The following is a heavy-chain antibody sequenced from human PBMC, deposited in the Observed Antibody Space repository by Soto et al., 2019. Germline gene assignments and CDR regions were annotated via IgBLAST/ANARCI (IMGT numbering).Heavy chain of an antibody. J-gene: IGHJ4*02. CDR3: ATFYGDYETLGY. Sequence: ASVKVSCKVSGYTLTELSMHWVRQAPGKGLEWMGGFDPEDGETIYAQKFQGRVTMTEDTSTDTAYMELSSLRSEDTAVYYCATFYGDYETLGYWGQGTLVSVGS. D-gene: IGHD4-17*01. CDR2: FDPEDGET. V-gene: IGHV1-24*01. CDR1: GYTLTELS.